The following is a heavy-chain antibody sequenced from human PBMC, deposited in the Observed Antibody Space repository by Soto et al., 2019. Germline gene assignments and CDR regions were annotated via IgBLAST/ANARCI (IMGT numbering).Heavy chain of an antibody. V-gene: IGHV3-21*01. CDR2: ISSSGSYI. J-gene: IGHJ5*02. D-gene: IGHD2-2*01. Sequence: GSLRLSCAASVFTVSTYNMNWVRQAPGKGLEWVSSISSSGSYIYYADSVKGRFTISRDNAKNSLYLQMNSLRAEDAAVYYCARDGSSALYNWFDPWGQGTLVTVSS. CDR3: ARDGSSALYNWFDP. CDR1: VFTVSTYN.